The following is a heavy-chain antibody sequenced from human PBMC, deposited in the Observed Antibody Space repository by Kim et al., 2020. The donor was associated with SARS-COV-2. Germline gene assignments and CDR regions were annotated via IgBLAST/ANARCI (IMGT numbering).Heavy chain of an antibody. CDR3: AKRQVNWFDP. Sequence: NEDYADSVKGRFTISRDNSKNTLYLQMNSLRAEDTAVYYCAKRQVNWFDPWGQGTLVTVSS. CDR2: NE. V-gene: IGHV3-30*02. J-gene: IGHJ5*02.